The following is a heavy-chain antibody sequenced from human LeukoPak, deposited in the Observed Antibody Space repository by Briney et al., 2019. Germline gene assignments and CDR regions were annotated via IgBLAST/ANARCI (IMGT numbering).Heavy chain of an antibody. Sequence: PGGSLRLSCAASGFTFSSYAMSWVRQAPGKGLEWVGRIRHKVHSYTTEYAASVRGRFIISRDDSQNLLYLQLNSLKTDDTAVYYCVRHAADYDVLTGSYSGDYFDYWGQGTLVTVSS. V-gene: IGHV3-72*01. CDR2: IRHKVHSYTT. CDR3: VRHAADYDVLTGSYSGDYFDY. D-gene: IGHD3-9*01. J-gene: IGHJ4*02. CDR1: GFTFSSYA.